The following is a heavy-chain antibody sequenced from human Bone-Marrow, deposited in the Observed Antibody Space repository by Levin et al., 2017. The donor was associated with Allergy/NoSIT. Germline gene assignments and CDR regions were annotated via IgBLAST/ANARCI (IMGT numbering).Heavy chain of an antibody. Sequence: PSETLSLTCTVSGGSINSNYWSWIRQPPGKGLEWIGYIYYSGSTNYNPSLKSRVTISVDRSKNQFSLNLRSVTAADTAVYYCVSSGQYYFDSWGQGTRVTVSP. CDR2: IYYSGST. CDR1: GGSINSNY. D-gene: IGHD6-19*01. V-gene: IGHV4-59*01. CDR3: VSSGQYYFDS. J-gene: IGHJ4*02.